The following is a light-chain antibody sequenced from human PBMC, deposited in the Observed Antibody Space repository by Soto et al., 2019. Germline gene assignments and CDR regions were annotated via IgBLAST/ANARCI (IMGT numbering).Light chain of an antibody. J-gene: IGLJ1*01. CDR2: DES. CDR3: QVWDRLSDYV. CDR1: NIGSKN. Sequence: SYELTQPPSVSVAPGQTARITCGGNNIGSKNVHWYQQKSGQAPALVVYDESDRPSGIPERFSGSNSRDTATLTISRVEAGDEADYYCQVWDRLSDYVFGSGTKVTVL. V-gene: IGLV3-21*02.